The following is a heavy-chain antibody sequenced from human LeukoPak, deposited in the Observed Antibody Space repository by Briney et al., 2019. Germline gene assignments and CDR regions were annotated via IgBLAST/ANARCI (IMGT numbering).Heavy chain of an antibody. J-gene: IGHJ4*02. CDR1: GFTFDDYA. D-gene: IGHD5-12*01. V-gene: IGHV3-9*01. CDR2: ISWNSGSI. Sequence: GGSLRLSCAASGFTFDDYAMHWVRQAPGKGLEWVSGISWNSGSIGYADSVKGRFTISRDNAKNSLYLQMNSLRAEDTALYYCAKDMWEGSGYPTFDYWGQGTLVTVSS. CDR3: AKDMWEGSGYPTFDY.